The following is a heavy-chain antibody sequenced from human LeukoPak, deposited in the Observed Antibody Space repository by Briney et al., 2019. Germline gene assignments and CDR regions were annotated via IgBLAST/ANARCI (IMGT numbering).Heavy chain of an antibody. CDR3: AGSYCSGGSCYPNWIDP. CDR2: TYYSGST. Sequence: SETLSLTCTVSGGSITSYYWSWIRQPPGKGLEWIGYTYYSGSTNYNPSLKSRVTISVDASKKQVSLILSSVTAADTAVYYCAGSYCSGGSCYPNWIDPWGQGTLVTVSS. J-gene: IGHJ5*02. D-gene: IGHD2-15*01. V-gene: IGHV4-59*08. CDR1: GGSITSYY.